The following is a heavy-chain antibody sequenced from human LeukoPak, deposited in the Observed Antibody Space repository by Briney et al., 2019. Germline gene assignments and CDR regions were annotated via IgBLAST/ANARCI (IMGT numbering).Heavy chain of an antibody. CDR3: ARAVSGRFDY. D-gene: IGHD6-19*01. CDR2: IYYSGST. V-gene: IGHV4-59*08. CDR1: GGSMSPYH. J-gene: IGHJ4*02. Sequence: SETLSLTCTGSGGSMSPYHWGWIRQPPGKGLEWTGYIYYSGSTNYNPSLNSRVTISVDTSKNQFSLRLSSVTAADTAIYYCARAVSGRFDYWGQGTLVTVSS.